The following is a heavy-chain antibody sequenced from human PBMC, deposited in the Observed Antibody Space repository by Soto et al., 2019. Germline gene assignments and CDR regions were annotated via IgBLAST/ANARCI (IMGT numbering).Heavy chain of an antibody. J-gene: IGHJ4*02. CDR1: GGSINNHY. CDR3: ASANCYSEY. V-gene: IGHV4-59*11. D-gene: IGHD2-15*01. CDR2: VYYNGIT. Sequence: QVQLQESGPGLVKPSETLSLTCTVSGGSINNHYWSWIRQPPGKGLEWLGYVYYNGITNYNPSLKSRVTMSVDTSKNQVSLNLTSLTAADTATDYFASANCYSEYCCQGIPVTVSS.